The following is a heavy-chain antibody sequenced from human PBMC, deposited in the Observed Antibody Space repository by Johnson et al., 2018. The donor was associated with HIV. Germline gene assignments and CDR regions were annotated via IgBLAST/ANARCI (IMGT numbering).Heavy chain of an antibody. CDR3: TTGFGPAYEI. CDR1: GFSFSNAW. D-gene: IGHD3-16*01. J-gene: IGHJ3*02. Sequence: VQLVESGGGLVKPGESLRLSCAASGFSFSNAWMNWVRQAPGKGLEWVGRLKSKSDGGTKDYAAPVKGRFTMSRDGSKNTLYLQMNSLKPEDTAVYYCTTGFGPAYEIWGQGTMVTVSS. CDR2: LKSKSDGGTK. V-gene: IGHV3-15*01.